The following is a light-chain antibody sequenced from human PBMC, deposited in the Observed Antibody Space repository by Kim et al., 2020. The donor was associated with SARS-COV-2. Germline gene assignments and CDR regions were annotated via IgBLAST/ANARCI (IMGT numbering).Light chain of an antibody. V-gene: IGKV3D-11*02. CDR2: DAS. J-gene: IGKJ4*01. CDR1: QSVSSY. Sequence: LLSPGERATPSCAARQSVSSYLAWYQQKPGQAPRLLIYDASNRATGIPARFSGSGPGTDFTLTISSLEPEDFAVYYCQQRSNWLTFGGGTKVEIK. CDR3: QQRSNWLT.